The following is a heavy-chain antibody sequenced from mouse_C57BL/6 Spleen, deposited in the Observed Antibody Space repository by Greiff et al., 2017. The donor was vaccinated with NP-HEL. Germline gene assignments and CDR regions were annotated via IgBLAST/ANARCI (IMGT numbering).Heavy chain of an antibody. Sequence: QVQLQQSGAELVRPGASVTLSCKASGYTFTDYEMNWVKQTPVHGLEWIGAIDPETGGTAYNQKFKGKAILTADKSSSTAYMELRSLTSEDSAVYYCTAYGYDDAMDYWGQGTSVTVSS. J-gene: IGHJ4*01. D-gene: IGHD2-2*01. CDR1: GYTFTDYE. CDR3: TAYGYDDAMDY. V-gene: IGHV1-15*01. CDR2: IDPETGGT.